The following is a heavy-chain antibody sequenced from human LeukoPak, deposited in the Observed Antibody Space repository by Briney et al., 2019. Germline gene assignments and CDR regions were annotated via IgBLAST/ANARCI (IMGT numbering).Heavy chain of an antibody. V-gene: IGHV3-48*01. CDR2: IDSSSSTI. D-gene: IGHD6-13*01. CDR1: GFTFSTYS. J-gene: IGHJ4*02. CDR3: AKAGSTYSSSWYDDY. Sequence: GGSLRLSCAASGFTFSTYSMTWVRQAPGKGLEWVSYIDSSSSTIYYADSVKGRFTISRDNAKNSLYLQMNSLRAEDTAVYYCAKAGSTYSSSWYDDYWGQGTLVTVSS.